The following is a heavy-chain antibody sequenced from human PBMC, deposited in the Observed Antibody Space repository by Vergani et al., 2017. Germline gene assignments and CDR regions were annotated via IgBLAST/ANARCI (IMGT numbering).Heavy chain of an antibody. D-gene: IGHD3-3*01. Sequence: QVQLVQSGAEVKKPGSSVKVSCKASGGTFSSYAISWVRQAPGQGLEWMGWISAYNGNTNYAQKLRGRVTMTTDTSTSTAYMELRSLRSDDTAVYYCAREGRAIFGVVMGYYYYMDVWGKGTTVTVSS. CDR3: AREGRAIFGVVMGYYYYMDV. CDR2: ISAYNGNT. J-gene: IGHJ6*03. V-gene: IGHV1-18*01. CDR1: GGTFSSYA.